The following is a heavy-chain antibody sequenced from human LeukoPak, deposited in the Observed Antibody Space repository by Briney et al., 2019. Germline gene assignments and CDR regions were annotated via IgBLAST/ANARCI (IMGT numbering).Heavy chain of an antibody. CDR2: INHSGST. V-gene: IGHV4-34*01. J-gene: IGHJ5*02. CDR3: ARRVAWFDP. Sequence: GSLRLSCAASGFTVSSNYMSWVRQAPGKGLEWIGEINHSGSTNYNPSLKSRVTISVDTSKNQFSLKLSSVTAADTAVYYCARRVAWFDPWGQGTLVTVSS. CDR1: GFTVSSNY.